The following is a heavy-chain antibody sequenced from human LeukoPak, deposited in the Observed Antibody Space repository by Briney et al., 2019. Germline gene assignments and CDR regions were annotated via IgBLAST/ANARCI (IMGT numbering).Heavy chain of an antibody. Sequence: SETLSLTCTVSGGSISSYYWSWIRQPPGKGLEWIGYIYYTGSTNYNPSLKSRVTISVDTSKNQFSLRLSSVTAADTAVYYCARVSALRYYSDSSGYYPTNRRSYYFDYWGQGTLVTVSS. CDR1: GGSISSYY. CDR3: ARVSALRYYSDSSGYYPTNRRSYYFDY. CDR2: IYYTGST. V-gene: IGHV4-59*12. J-gene: IGHJ4*02. D-gene: IGHD3-22*01.